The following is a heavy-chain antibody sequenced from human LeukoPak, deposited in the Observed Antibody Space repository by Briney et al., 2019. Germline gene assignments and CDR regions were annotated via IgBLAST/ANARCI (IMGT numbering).Heavy chain of an antibody. CDR1: GFTFSSYG. Sequence: PGGSLRLSCAASGFTFSSYGMHWVRQAPGKGLEWVAFIRYDGSNKYYADSVKGRFTISRDNSKNTLYLQMNSLRAEDTAVYCCARDGGAGYSSGWYFNYWGQGTLVTVSS. J-gene: IGHJ4*02. D-gene: IGHD6-19*01. V-gene: IGHV3-30*02. CDR3: ARDGGAGYSSGWYFNY. CDR2: IRYDGSNK.